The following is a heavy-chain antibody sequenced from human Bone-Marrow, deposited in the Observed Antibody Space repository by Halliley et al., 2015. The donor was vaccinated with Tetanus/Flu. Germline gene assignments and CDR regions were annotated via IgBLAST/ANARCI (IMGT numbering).Heavy chain of an antibody. V-gene: IGHV4-31*03. CDR3: ARVNDFHYGMDV. CDR1: GGSISSGGYY. Sequence: TLSLTCSVSGGSISSGGYYWSWIRQHPGKGLEWVGYMYYSGSTYYNPSLKSRVTISVDTSKNQLSLKLSSVTAADTAVYYCARVNDFHYGMDVWGQGTTVTVSS. J-gene: IGHJ6*02. D-gene: IGHD3-3*01. CDR2: MYYSGST.